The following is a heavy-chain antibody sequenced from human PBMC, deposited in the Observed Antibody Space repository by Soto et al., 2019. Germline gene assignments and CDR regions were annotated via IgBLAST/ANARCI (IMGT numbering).Heavy chain of an antibody. CDR3: ATQGNDYRYGYLEY. Sequence: GGSLRLSCAASGLSVRTNYMSWVRQAPGKGLEWISFLYIGGNTYYTDSVKGRFSISRDNSRNTMYLHMNNLRPEDTAVYYCATQGNDYRYGYLEYWGQGALVTVSS. D-gene: IGHD5-18*01. J-gene: IGHJ4*02. CDR1: GLSVRTNY. V-gene: IGHV3-53*01. CDR2: LYIGGNT.